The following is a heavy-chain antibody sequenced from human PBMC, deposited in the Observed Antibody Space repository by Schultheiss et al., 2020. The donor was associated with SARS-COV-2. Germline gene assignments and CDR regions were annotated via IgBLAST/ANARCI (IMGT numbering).Heavy chain of an antibody. J-gene: IGHJ3*02. V-gene: IGHV5-51*01. Sequence: GGSLRLSCQGSGFSLTTYWIGWARQMPGKGPEWMGIIFPADSETRYSPSFQGQVTISADKSISTAYLQWSSLKASDTAMYYCARPAEPDSGSYWHAFDIWGQGTMVTVSS. CDR3: ARPAEPDSGSYWHAFDI. CDR2: IFPADSET. CDR1: GFSLTTYW. D-gene: IGHD1-26*01.